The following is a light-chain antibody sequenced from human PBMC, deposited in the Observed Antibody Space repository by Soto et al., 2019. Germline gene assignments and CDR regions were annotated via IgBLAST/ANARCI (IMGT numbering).Light chain of an antibody. CDR1: QGISSY. Sequence: AIRMTQSPSSFSASTGDRVTITCRASQGISSYLAWYQQKPGKAPTLLIYTASTLQSGVPSRFSGSGSGTDFTLTISCLQSEDFATYYCQQYYSYPLTFGHGTRLEIK. J-gene: IGKJ5*01. CDR3: QQYYSYPLT. CDR2: TAS. V-gene: IGKV1-8*01.